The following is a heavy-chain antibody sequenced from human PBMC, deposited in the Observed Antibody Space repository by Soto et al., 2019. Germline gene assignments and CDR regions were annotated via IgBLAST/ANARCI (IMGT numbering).Heavy chain of an antibody. CDR1: GYSFTSYW. V-gene: IGHV5-51*01. D-gene: IGHD6-19*01. CDR2: IYPGDSDT. CDR3: VSRAVAGTNPAYYFDY. J-gene: IGHJ4*02. Sequence: GESLKISCKGSGYSFTSYWIGWVRQMPGKGLEWMGIIYPGDSDTRYSPSFQGQVTISADKSISTAYLQWSSLKASDTAMYYCVSRAVAGTNPAYYFDYWGQGTLVTVSS.